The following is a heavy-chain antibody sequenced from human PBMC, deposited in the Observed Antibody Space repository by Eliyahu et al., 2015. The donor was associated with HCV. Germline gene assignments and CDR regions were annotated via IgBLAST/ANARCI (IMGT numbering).Heavy chain of an antibody. J-gene: IGHJ4*02. CDR2: ISYDGSNK. D-gene: IGHD2-21*02. CDR3: AAVVVTPPFFLDH. CDR1: GXTXSTYA. Sequence: QVQLVESGGGVVQPGRSLRLXCAASGXTXSTYAMXWVRQAPGKGLEWVALISYDGSNKYYADSVKGRFTISRDNSKNTLYLQMDSLIFEDTAVYYCAAVVVTPPFFLDHWGQGTLVTVSS. V-gene: IGHV3-30-3*01.